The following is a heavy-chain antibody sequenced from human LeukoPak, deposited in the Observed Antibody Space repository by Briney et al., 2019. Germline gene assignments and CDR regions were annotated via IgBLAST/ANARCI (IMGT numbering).Heavy chain of an antibody. J-gene: IGHJ5*02. CDR2: FDPEDGET. V-gene: IGHV1-24*01. D-gene: IGHD2-2*01. CDR1: GYTLTELS. Sequence: ASVKVSCKVSGYTLTELSMHWVRQAPGKGLEWMGGFDPEDGETIYAQKFQGRVTMTEDTSTDTAYMELSSLRSEDTAVYYCATGCYCSSTSCTDWFDPWGQGTLVTVSS. CDR3: ATGCYCSSTSCTDWFDP.